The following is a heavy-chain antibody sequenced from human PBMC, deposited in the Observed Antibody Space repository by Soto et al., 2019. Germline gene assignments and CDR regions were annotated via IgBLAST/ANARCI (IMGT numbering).Heavy chain of an antibody. CDR2: IYPGDSDT. CDR3: ARQSPTPGYYYFSYGMDV. Sequence: GESLKISCKASGYIFTLYWIGWVRQMPGKGLEWMGIIYPGDSDTRYSPSFQGQVTISADKSISTASLQWSSLKASDTAVYYCARQSPTPGYYYFSYGMDVWGQGTTVTVYS. CDR1: GYIFTLYW. V-gene: IGHV5-51*01. D-gene: IGHD4-17*01. J-gene: IGHJ6*02.